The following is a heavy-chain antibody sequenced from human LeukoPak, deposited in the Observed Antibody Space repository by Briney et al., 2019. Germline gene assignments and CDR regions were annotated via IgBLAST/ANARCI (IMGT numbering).Heavy chain of an antibody. V-gene: IGHV4-59*01. CDR1: GGSFSDYY. Sequence: SETLSLTCTVSGGSFSDYYWSWIRQPPGKGLEWIGYIYYSVTTNYNPSLKSRVTMSVDTSKSQFSLKLSSVTAADTAVYYCARGIAVAGTGYFDSWGQGTLVTVSS. CDR3: ARGIAVAGTGYFDS. D-gene: IGHD6-19*01. CDR2: IYYSVTT. J-gene: IGHJ4*02.